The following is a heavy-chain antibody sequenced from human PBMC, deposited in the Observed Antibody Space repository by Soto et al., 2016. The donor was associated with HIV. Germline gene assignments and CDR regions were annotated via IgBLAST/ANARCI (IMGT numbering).Heavy chain of an antibody. D-gene: IGHD6-19*01. CDR1: RYTFTNYG. J-gene: IGHJ6*03. Sequence: QVQLVQSGAEVKKPGASVKVSCKASRYTFTNYGISWVRQAPGQGLECMGWISPYNGNTNYAQKLQGRLTMTTDTSTSTAYMELRSLRSDDTAVYYCARDRSIAVASYYYYMDVWGKGTTVTVSS. CDR3: ARDRSIAVASYYYYMDV. CDR2: ISPYNGNT. V-gene: IGHV1-18*01.